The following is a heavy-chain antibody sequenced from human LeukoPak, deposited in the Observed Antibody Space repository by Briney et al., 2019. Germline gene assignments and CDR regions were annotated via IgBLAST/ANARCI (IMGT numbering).Heavy chain of an antibody. Sequence: PGGSLRLSCAASGLTFSSYGMSWVLQAPGKGLEWVSYISSNGGTMYYANSVKGRFTISRDNAKNSLYLQMNSLRADDTAVYYCGRDMDVWGQGTTVTVSS. CDR1: GLTFSSYG. CDR2: ISSNGGTM. CDR3: GRDMDV. V-gene: IGHV3-48*04. J-gene: IGHJ6*02.